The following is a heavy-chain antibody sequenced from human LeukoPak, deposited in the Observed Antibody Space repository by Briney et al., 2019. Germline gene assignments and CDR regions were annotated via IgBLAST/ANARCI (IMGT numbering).Heavy chain of an antibody. CDR3: ARITYYDFWTGYTASYYFDY. Sequence: GGSLRLSCAASGFTFSSYGMSWVRQAPGKGLEWVSAISGSGGSTYYADSVKGRFTISRDNAKNSLYLQMNSLSAEDTAVYYCARITYYDFWTGYTASYYFDYWGQGTLVTVSS. CDR1: GFTFSSYG. D-gene: IGHD3-3*01. CDR2: ISGSGGST. V-gene: IGHV3-23*01. J-gene: IGHJ4*02.